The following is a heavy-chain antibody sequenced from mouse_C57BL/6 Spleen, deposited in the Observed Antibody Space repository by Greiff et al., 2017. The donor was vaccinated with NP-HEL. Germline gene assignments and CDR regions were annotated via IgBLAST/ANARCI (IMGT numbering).Heavy chain of an antibody. CDR3: ARESTVVVDWYFDV. D-gene: IGHD1-1*01. Sequence: QVQLQQSGAELVKPGASVKLSCKASGYTFTSYWMHWVKQRPGQGLEWIGMIHPNSGSTNYNEKFKSKATLTVDKSSSTAYMQLSSLTSEDSAVYYCARESTVVVDWYFDVWGTGTTVTVSS. CDR2: IHPNSGST. J-gene: IGHJ1*03. V-gene: IGHV1-64*01. CDR1: GYTFTSYW.